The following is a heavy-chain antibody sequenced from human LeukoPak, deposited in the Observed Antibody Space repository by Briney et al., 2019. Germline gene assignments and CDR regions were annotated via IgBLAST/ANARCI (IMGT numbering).Heavy chain of an antibody. CDR2: VNPNSGGT. V-gene: IGHV1-2*02. J-gene: IGHJ6*02. Sequence: GASVKVSCKASGYTFTGYCIHWVRQAPGQGLEWMGWVNPNSGGTNYAQRFQGRATMTRDTSISTAYMELSRLRSEDTAVYYCARGELRFPYGMDVWGQGTTVTVSS. CDR3: ARGELRFPYGMDV. D-gene: IGHD3-3*01. CDR1: GYTFTGYC.